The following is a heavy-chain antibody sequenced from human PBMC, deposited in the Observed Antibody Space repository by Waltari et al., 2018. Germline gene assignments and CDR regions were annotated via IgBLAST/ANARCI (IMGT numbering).Heavy chain of an antibody. CDR1: GYSISSGYY. CDR3: ARESGSFFYFDY. V-gene: IGHV4-38-2*02. D-gene: IGHD1-26*01. Sequence: QVQLQESGPGLVKPSETLSLTCAVSGYSISSGYYCGWIRQPPGKGLEWIGSIYHSGSTDYNPSLKSRITISVDTSKNXXSLKLSSVTAADTAVYYCARESGSFFYFDYWGQGTLVTVSS. CDR2: IYHSGST. J-gene: IGHJ4*02.